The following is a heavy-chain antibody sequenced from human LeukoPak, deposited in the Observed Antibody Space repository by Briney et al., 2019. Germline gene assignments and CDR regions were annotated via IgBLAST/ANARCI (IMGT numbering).Heavy chain of an antibody. CDR2: INHSGST. Sequence: PSETLSLTCAVYGGSFSGYYLSWIRQPPGKGLEWIGKINHSGSTNYNPSLKSRVSISVDSSKNQFSLKVSSVTAADTAVYYCARGSDTAAGLYWGQETLVTVSS. V-gene: IGHV4-34*01. D-gene: IGHD6-13*01. CDR3: ARGSDTAAGLY. J-gene: IGHJ4*02. CDR1: GGSFSGYY.